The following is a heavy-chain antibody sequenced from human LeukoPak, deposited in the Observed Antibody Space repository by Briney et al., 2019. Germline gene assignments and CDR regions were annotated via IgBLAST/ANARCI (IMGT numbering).Heavy chain of an antibody. V-gene: IGHV1-18*01. CDR1: GYTFTSYG. D-gene: IGHD3-10*01. CDR3: ARDLLWFGESRASDY. Sequence: ASVKVSCKAPGYTFTSYGISWVRQAPGQGLEWMGWISAYNGSTNYAQKLQGRVTMTTDTSTSTAYMELRSLRSDDTAVYYCARDLLWFGESRASDYWGQGTLVTVSS. CDR2: ISAYNGST. J-gene: IGHJ4*02.